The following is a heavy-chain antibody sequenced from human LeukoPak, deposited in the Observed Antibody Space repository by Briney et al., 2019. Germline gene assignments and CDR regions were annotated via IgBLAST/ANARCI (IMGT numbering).Heavy chain of an antibody. CDR1: GYNFTNCW. D-gene: IGHD3-9*01. CDR3: ANDRVGDYDILTGHYRD. Sequence: GESLKISCKGSGYNFTNCWIGWVRQAPGKGLEWVSAISGSGGSTYYADSVKGRFTISRDNSKNTLYLQMNSLRAEDTAVYYCANDRVGDYDILTGHYRDWGQGTLVTVSS. CDR2: ISGSGGST. J-gene: IGHJ4*02. V-gene: IGHV3-23*01.